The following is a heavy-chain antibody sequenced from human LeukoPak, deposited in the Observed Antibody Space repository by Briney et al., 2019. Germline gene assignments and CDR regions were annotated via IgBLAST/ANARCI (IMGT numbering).Heavy chain of an antibody. CDR1: GGSFSGYY. CDR3: ARGRDYVWGSYSTSKYYFDY. V-gene: IGHV4-34*01. Sequence: SETLSLTCAVYGGSFSGYYWSWMRQPPGKGLEWIGEINHSGSTNYNPSLKSRVTISVDTSKNQFSLKLSSVTAADTAVYYCARGRDYVWGSYSTSKYYFDYWGQGTLVTVSS. D-gene: IGHD3-16*01. CDR2: INHSGST. J-gene: IGHJ4*02.